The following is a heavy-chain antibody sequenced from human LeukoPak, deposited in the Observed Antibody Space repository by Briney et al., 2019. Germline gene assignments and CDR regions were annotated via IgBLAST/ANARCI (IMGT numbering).Heavy chain of an antibody. CDR1: GGSISSYY. V-gene: IGHV4-4*07. D-gene: IGHD6-19*01. J-gene: IGHJ5*02. Sequence: SETLSLTCTVSGGSISSYYWSWLRQPAGKGLEWIGRIYTSGSTNYNPSLKSRVTMSVDTSKNQFSLKLSSVTAADTAVYYCARSNIAVAGLFWFDPWGQGTLVTVSS. CDR3: ARSNIAVAGLFWFDP. CDR2: IYTSGST.